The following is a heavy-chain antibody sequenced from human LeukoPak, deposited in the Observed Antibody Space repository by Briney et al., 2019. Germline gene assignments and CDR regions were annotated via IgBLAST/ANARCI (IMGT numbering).Heavy chain of an antibody. Sequence: GGSLRLSCAASGFTFSSFAMSWVRQAPGKGLEWVSSISGSGGSTYYADSVKGRFIISRDNSKNTLYLQMNSLRAEDTAVYYCAKSTGSGVYRPFDPWGQGTLVTVSS. CDR1: GFTFSSFA. CDR3: AKSTGSGVYRPFDP. J-gene: IGHJ5*02. CDR2: ISGSGGST. V-gene: IGHV3-23*01. D-gene: IGHD5/OR15-5a*01.